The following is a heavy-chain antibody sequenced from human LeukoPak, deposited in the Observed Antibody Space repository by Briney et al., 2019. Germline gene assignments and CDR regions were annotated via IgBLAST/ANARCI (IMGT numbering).Heavy chain of an antibody. J-gene: IGHJ6*03. CDR1: GGSISSGSYF. Sequence: SQTLSLTCTVSGGSISSGSYFWSWIRQPAGKGLEWIGRIYTSGSTNCNPSLKSRVTISVDTSKNQFSLKLSSVTAADTAVYYWARGEANYYMDVWGKGTTVTISS. CDR2: IYTSGST. V-gene: IGHV4-61*02. CDR3: ARGEANYYMDV.